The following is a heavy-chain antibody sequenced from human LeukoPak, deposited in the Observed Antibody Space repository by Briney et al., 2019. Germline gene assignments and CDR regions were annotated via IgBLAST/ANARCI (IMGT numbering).Heavy chain of an antibody. CDR1: GGSISSGGYY. V-gene: IGHV4-30-2*01. J-gene: IGHJ4*02. Sequence: SETLSLTCTVSGGSISSGGYYWNWIRQPPGKGLEWIGYIYHSGSTYYNPSLKSRVTISVDTSKNQFSLKLSSVTAADTAVYYCARDRILAYYFDYWGQGTLVTVSS. CDR2: IYHSGST. D-gene: IGHD2/OR15-2a*01. CDR3: ARDRILAYYFDY.